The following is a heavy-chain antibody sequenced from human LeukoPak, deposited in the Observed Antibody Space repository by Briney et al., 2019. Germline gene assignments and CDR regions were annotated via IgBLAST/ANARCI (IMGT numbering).Heavy chain of an antibody. V-gene: IGHV1-69*06. CDR2: IIPIFGTA. CDR1: GGTFSSYA. Sequence: GASVKVSCKASGGTFSSYAISWVRQAPGQGLEWMGGIIPIFGTANYAQKFQGRVTITADKSTSTAYMELSSLRSEDTAVYYCAREPSGYCSGGSCDWFDPWGQGTLVTVSS. J-gene: IGHJ5*02. CDR3: AREPSGYCSGGSCDWFDP. D-gene: IGHD2-15*01.